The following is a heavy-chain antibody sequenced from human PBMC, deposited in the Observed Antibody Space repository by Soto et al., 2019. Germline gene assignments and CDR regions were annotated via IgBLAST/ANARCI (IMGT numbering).Heavy chain of an antibody. CDR2: IYYSGST. CDR3: ARRYGGNFDY. V-gene: IGHV4-61*08. D-gene: IGHD1-26*01. Sequence: SETLSLTCTVSGGSISIGGYYWNWIRQHPGKGLEWIGYIYYSGSTNYNPSLKSRVTISVDTSKNQFSLKLSSVTAADTAVYYCARRYGGNFDYWGQGTLVTVSS. J-gene: IGHJ4*02. CDR1: GGSISIGGYY.